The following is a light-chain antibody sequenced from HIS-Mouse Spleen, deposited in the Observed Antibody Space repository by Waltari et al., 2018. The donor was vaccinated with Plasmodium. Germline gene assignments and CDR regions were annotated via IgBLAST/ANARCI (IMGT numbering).Light chain of an antibody. CDR1: QSVSRSY. Sequence: EIVLTQSPGTLSLSPGERATLSCRASQSVSRSYLAWDQQKPGQAPRLLILSASSRATGIPDRCSGSGSGTDFTLTISRLEPEDFAVYYCQQYGSSPITFGQGTRLEIK. V-gene: IGKV3-20*01. CDR2: SAS. J-gene: IGKJ5*01. CDR3: QQYGSSPIT.